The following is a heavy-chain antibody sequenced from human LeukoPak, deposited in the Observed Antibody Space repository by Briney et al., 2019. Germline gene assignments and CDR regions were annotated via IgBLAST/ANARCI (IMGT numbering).Heavy chain of an antibody. CDR1: GFTVSSNY. D-gene: IGHD3-10*01. CDR3: ARDLSYGSGEF. Sequence: TGGSLRLTCAASGFTVSSNYMSWVRQAPGKGLEWVAAIWYDGSKKIYADSVRGRFTISRDDSKNTLYLQMNSLRAEDTAVYYCARDLSYGSGEFWGQGTLVTVSS. CDR2: IWYDGSKK. J-gene: IGHJ4*02. V-gene: IGHV3-33*08.